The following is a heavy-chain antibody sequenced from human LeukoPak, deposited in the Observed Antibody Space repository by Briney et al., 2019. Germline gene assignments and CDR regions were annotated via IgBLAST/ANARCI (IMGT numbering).Heavy chain of an antibody. Sequence: GGSLRLSCTTSGFNFRAYWMGWVRQAPGKGLEWVSYISSSSSTIYYADSVKSRFTISRDNAKNSLYLQMNSLRAEDTAVYYCARGEQLVPEVYWGQGTLVTVSS. CDR1: GFNFRAYW. CDR2: ISSSSSTI. J-gene: IGHJ4*02. D-gene: IGHD6-13*01. CDR3: ARGEQLVPEVY. V-gene: IGHV3-48*01.